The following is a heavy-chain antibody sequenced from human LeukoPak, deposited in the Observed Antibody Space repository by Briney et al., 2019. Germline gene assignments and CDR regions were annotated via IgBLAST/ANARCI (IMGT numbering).Heavy chain of an antibody. CDR1: GYSISSGYY. CDR2: IYHSGST. Sequence: SETLSLTCTVSGYSISSGYYWGWIRQPPGKGLGWIGSIYHSGSTYYNPSLKSRVTISVDTSKNQFSLKLSSVTAADTAVYYCARSLPSDAFDIWGQGTMVTVSS. CDR3: ARSLPSDAFDI. J-gene: IGHJ3*02. V-gene: IGHV4-38-2*02.